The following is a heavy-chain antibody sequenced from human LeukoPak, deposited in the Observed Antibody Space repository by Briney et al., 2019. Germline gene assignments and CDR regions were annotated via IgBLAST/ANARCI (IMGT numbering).Heavy chain of an antibody. CDR1: GGSFSVYY. D-gene: IGHD5-24*01. V-gene: IGHV4-34*01. Sequence: SETLSLTCAVYGGSFSVYYWSWIRQPPGKGLEWIGEINHSGNTNYNPSLKSRVTISVDTSKNQFSLKLSSVTAADTAIYYCASGEMGVRKYYSDPFHYWGQGTLVTVSS. CDR3: ASGEMGVRKYYSDPFHY. J-gene: IGHJ4*02. CDR2: INHSGNT.